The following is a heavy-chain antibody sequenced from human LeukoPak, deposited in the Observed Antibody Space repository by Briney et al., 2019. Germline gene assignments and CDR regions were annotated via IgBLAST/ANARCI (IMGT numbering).Heavy chain of an antibody. D-gene: IGHD1-26*01. CDR1: GFTFSSYW. J-gene: IGHJ4*02. CDR2: IKQDGSEK. CDR3: ARVVVYRLAPFDY. Sequence: GGSLRLSCAASGFTFSSYWMSWVRQAPGKGLEWVANIKQDGSEKYYVDSVKGRFAISRDNAKNSLYLQMNSLRAEDTAVYYCARVVVYRLAPFDYWGQGTLVTVSS. V-gene: IGHV3-7*01.